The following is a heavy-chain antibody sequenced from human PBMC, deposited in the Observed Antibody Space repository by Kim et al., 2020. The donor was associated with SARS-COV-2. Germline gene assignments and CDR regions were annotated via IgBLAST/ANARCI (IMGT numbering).Heavy chain of an antibody. D-gene: IGHD6-19*01. Sequence: RFTISRDNSKNTLYLQMNSLRAEDTAVYYCARATGYSSGWYANYYYGVDVWGQGTTVTVSS. J-gene: IGHJ6*02. V-gene: IGHV3-30*07. CDR3: ARATGYSSGWYANYYYGVDV.